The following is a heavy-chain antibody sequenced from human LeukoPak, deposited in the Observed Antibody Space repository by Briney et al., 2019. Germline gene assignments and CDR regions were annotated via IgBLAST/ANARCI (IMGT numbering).Heavy chain of an antibody. CDR2: IYHSGST. V-gene: IGHV4-30-2*01. CDR1: GGSISSGGYS. D-gene: IGHD2-2*01. Sequence: SQTLSLTCAVSGGSISSGGYSWSWIRQPPGKGLEWIGYIYHSGSTYYNPSLKSRVTISVDRSKNQFSLKLSSVTAADTAVYYCAGASGYCSSTSCCDYYYYYGMDVWGQGTTVTVSS. CDR3: AGASGYCSSTSCCDYYYYYGMDV. J-gene: IGHJ6*02.